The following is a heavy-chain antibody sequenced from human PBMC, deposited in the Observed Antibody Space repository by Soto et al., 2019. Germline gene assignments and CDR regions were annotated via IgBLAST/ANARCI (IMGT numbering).Heavy chain of an antibody. Sequence: WGSVRLSCVAAGFGFSDHYMNWVRQAPGKEPEWVASIGYDGSKRYYADSVTGRFTVSRDNSKNTLYLQMDSLRADDTAVYYCARDQSRQNLLLFDYWGQGTPVTVSS. V-gene: IGHV3-30*02. J-gene: IGHJ4*02. CDR2: IGYDGSKR. CDR3: ARDQSRQNLLLFDY. CDR1: GFGFSDHY.